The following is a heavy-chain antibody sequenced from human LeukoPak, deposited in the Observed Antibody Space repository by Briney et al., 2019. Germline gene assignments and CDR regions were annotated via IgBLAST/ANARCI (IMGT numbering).Heavy chain of an antibody. V-gene: IGHV4-31*03. CDR2: IYYSGSS. J-gene: IGHJ4*02. CDR1: GGSLSSGDYY. Sequence: PSETLSLTCTVSGGSLSSGDYYWSCIRQHPGKGLEWIGYIYYSGSSYYNPSLKSRVTISVDTSKNQFSLKLSSVTAADTAVYYCARDAGRGSGPSYLDYWGQGTLVTVSS. D-gene: IGHD3-10*01. CDR3: ARDAGRGSGPSYLDY.